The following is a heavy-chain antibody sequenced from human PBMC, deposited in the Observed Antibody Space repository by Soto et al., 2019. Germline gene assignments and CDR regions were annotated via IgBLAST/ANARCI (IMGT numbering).Heavy chain of an antibody. Sequence: GGSLRLSCAASGFTFSSYSMNWVRQAPGKGLEWVSSISSSSSYIYYADSVKGRFTISRDNAKNSLYLQMNSLRAEDTAVYYCARDLGNYYYYYMDVWGKGTTVTVSS. CDR3: ARDLGNYYYYYMDV. J-gene: IGHJ6*03. V-gene: IGHV3-21*01. CDR2: ISSSSSYI. CDR1: GFTFSSYS. D-gene: IGHD7-27*01.